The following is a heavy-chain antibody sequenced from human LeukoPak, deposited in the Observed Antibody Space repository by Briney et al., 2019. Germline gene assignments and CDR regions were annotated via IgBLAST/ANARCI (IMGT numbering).Heavy chain of an antibody. D-gene: IGHD5-18*01. CDR1: GYTFISYG. J-gene: IGHJ4*02. CDR3: ARVGIQLWLLDY. V-gene: IGHV1-18*01. CDR2: ISAHNGNT. Sequence: ASVKVSCKASGYTFISYGISWVRQAPGQGLEWMGWISAHNGNTDYAQKLQGRVTMTTDTSTSTAYMELRSLRSDDTAVYYCARVGIQLWLLDYWGQGTLVTASS.